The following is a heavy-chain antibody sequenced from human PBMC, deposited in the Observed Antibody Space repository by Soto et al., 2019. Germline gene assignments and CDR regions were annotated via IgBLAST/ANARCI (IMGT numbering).Heavy chain of an antibody. D-gene: IGHD3-10*01. CDR3: ASRITMVRGVIPLYMDV. Sequence: SETLSLTCTVSGGSISSYYWSWIRQPPGKGLEWIGYIYYSGSTNYNPSLKSRVTISVDTSKNQFSLKLSSVTAADTAVYYCASRITMVRGVIPLYMDVWGKGTTVTVSS. CDR2: IYYSGST. CDR1: GGSISSYY. V-gene: IGHV4-59*01. J-gene: IGHJ6*03.